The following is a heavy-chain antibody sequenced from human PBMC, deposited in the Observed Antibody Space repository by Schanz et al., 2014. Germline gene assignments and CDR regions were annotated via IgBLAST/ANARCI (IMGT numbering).Heavy chain of an antibody. CDR2: VSSRSDEI. D-gene: IGHD2-21*02. CDR3: AKDLGVDCGDGCFNWYFYL. V-gene: IGHV3-23*05. CDR1: TFTFDHYA. Sequence: EVQLLESGGGLVQPGGSLRLSCSASTFTFDHYAMTWVRQAPGKGLEWVAAVSSRSDEIKYADSVRGRFTISRDNSRSTMYLQMNSLRAEDTAVYFCAKDLGVDCGDGCFNWYFYLWGRGTLVTVSS. J-gene: IGHJ2*01.